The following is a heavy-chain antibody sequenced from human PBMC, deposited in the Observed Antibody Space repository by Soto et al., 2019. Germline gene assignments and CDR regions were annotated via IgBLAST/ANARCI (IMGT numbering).Heavy chain of an antibody. Sequence: PSETLSLTCAVYGGSFSGYYWSWIRQPPGKGLEWIGEINHSGSTNYNPSLKSRVTISVDTSKNQFSLKLSSVTAADTAVYYCAHYDSSGYYFFDYWGQGTLVTVSS. D-gene: IGHD3-22*01. V-gene: IGHV4-34*01. CDR2: INHSGST. CDR1: GGSFSGYY. J-gene: IGHJ4*02. CDR3: AHYDSSGYYFFDY.